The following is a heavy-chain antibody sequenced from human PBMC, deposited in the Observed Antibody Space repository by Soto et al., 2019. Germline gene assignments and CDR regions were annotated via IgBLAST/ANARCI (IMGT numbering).Heavy chain of an antibody. CDR2: IYWNDDK. CDR3: AHPGYSSSWPNPYYYYGMDV. V-gene: IGHV2-5*01. CDR1: GFSLSTSGVG. J-gene: IGHJ6*02. D-gene: IGHD6-13*01. Sequence: SGPTLVNPTQTLTLTCTFSGFSLSTSGVGVGWIRQPPGKALDWLALIYWNDDKRYSPSLKSRLTITKDTSKNQVVLTMTNMDPVDTATYYCAHPGYSSSWPNPYYYYGMDVWGQGTTVTVSS.